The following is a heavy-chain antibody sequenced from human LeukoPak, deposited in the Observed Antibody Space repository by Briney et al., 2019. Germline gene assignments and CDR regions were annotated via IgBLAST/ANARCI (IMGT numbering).Heavy chain of an antibody. J-gene: IGHJ6*02. CDR1: GYTFTSYY. Sequence: ASVKVSCKASGYTFTSYYMHWVRQAPGQGLEWMGIINPSGGSTSYAQKFQGRVTMTRDTSTSTVYMGLSSLRSEDTAVYYCASEMATIRGNLYYYYGMDVWGQGTTVTVSS. CDR2: INPSGGST. CDR3: ASEMATIRGNLYYYYGMDV. D-gene: IGHD5-24*01. V-gene: IGHV1-46*01.